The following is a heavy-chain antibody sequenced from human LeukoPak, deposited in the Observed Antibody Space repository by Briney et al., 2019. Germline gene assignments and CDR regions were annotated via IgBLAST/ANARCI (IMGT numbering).Heavy chain of an antibody. CDR1: GFTFSSYS. Sequence: GGSLRLSCAASGFTFSSYSMNWVRHAPGKGLVWGSRMSGDGPSTSYADSVKGRFTISRDNAKNTLYLQMDSLRGEDTAVYYCASGYYGSGSYLTPWGQGTLVTVSS. CDR3: ASGYYGSGSYLTP. J-gene: IGHJ5*02. D-gene: IGHD3-10*01. V-gene: IGHV3-74*01. CDR2: MSGDGPST.